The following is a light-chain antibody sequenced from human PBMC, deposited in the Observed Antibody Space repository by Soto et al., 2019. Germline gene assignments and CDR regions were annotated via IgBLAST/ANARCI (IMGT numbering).Light chain of an antibody. Sequence: DIPMTQSPSTLSASVGDRVTITCRASQSIGSSLAWYQQKPGKGPKLLIYDASTLESGVPSRFSGSGVGTEFALTISSLQPDDFATLYCQQENSDGTFGQGTKLEIK. CDR1: QSIGSS. J-gene: IGKJ2*01. CDR3: QQENSDGT. CDR2: DAS. V-gene: IGKV1-5*01.